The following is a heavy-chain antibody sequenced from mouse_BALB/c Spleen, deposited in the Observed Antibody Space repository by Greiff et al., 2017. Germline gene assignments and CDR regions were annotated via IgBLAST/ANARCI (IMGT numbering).Heavy chain of an antibody. J-gene: IGHJ3*01. CDR2: ISTYYGDA. D-gene: IGHD1-1*01. CDR3: ARPDYYGSSYPWFAY. V-gene: IGHV1S137*01. CDR1: GYTFTDYA. Sequence: QVHVKQSGAELVRPGVSVKISCKGSGYTFTDYAMHWVKQSHAKSLEWIGVISTYYGDASYNQKFKGKATMTVDKSSSTAYMELARLTSEDSAIYYCARPDYYGSSYPWFAYWGQGTLVTVSA.